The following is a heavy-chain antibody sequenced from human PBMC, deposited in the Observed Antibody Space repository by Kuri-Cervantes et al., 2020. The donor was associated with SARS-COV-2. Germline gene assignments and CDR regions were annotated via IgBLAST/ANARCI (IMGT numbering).Heavy chain of an antibody. Sequence: SLKISCAASGFTFDDYAMHWVRQAPGKGLEWVSGISWNGGSTGYADSVKGRFTISRDNAKNSLYLQMNSLRAEDTAVYYCAKDRMTTVTPHDYWGQGTLVTVSS. CDR1: GFTFDDYA. V-gene: IGHV3-9*01. CDR2: ISWNGGST. CDR3: AKDRMTTVTPHDY. J-gene: IGHJ4*02. D-gene: IGHD4-11*01.